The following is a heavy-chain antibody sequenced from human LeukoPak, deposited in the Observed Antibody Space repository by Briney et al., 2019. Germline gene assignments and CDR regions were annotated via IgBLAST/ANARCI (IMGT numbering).Heavy chain of an antibody. CDR1: GDSVSSNRAT. D-gene: IGHD3-22*01. CDR3: ARDSGYYSFDY. CDR2: TYYRSKWYN. Sequence: SQTLSLTCAISGDSVSSNRATWNWIRQSPSSCLESLGRTYYRSKWYNDYAVSVKSRITINPDTSKNQFSLQLNSVTPEDTALYYCARDSGYYSFDYWGQGTLVTVSS. J-gene: IGHJ4*02. V-gene: IGHV6-1*01.